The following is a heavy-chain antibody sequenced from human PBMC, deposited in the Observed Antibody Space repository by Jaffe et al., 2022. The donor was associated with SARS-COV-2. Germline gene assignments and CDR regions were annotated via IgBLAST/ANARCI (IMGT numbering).Heavy chain of an antibody. V-gene: IGHV3-23*01. D-gene: IGHD3-22*01. J-gene: IGHJ4*02. CDR2: ISGSGGST. CDR1: GFTFSSYA. CDR3: AKDSGPYDSSGIRFDY. Sequence: EVQLLESGGGLVQPGGSLRLSCAASGFTFSSYAMSWVRQAPGKGLEWVSAISGSGGSTYYADSVKGRFTISRDNSKNTLYLQMNSLRAEDTAVYYCAKDSGPYDSSGIRFDYWGQGTLVTVSS.